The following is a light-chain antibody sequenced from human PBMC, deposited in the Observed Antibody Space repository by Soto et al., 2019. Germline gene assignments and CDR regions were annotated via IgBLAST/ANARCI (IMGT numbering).Light chain of an antibody. V-gene: IGLV2-14*01. Sequence: QSALTQPASVSGSPGQSITISCTGTDNDVGGYNYVSWYQQYPDKAPKLIIYDVTNRPSGVSMRFSGSKSGNTASLTISGLRPEDEADYYCSSYTSIATDVFGSGTKVTVL. CDR1: DNDVGGYNY. CDR2: DVT. CDR3: SSYTSIATDV. J-gene: IGLJ1*01.